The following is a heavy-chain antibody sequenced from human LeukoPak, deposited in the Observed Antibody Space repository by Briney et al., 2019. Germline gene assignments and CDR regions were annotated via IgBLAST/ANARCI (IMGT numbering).Heavy chain of an antibody. CDR1: GITFSAYD. V-gene: IGHV3-23*01. D-gene: IGHD2-2*03. J-gene: IGHJ3*02. CDR2: TSRSSGA. CDR3: AQGGYFAFDM. Sequence: QPGGSLRLSCVGSGITFSAYDMQLGRPAPGKGLEWVSGTSRSSGAHYTDSVKGRITISRDNSKDTLYLQMDSLRGEDTAVYYWAQGGYFAFDMWGQGTMVTVSS.